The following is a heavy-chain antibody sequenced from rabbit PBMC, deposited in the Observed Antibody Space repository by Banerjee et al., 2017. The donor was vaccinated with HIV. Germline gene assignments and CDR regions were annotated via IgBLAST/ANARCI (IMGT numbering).Heavy chain of an antibody. CDR3: ARDLAGVIGWNFGL. J-gene: IGHJ3*01. D-gene: IGHD4-1*01. V-gene: IGHV1S45*01. CDR2: IDTGSSSSS. Sequence: QEQLEESGGDLVKPEGSLTLTCTASGFTISTTYWICWVRQAPGKGLEWIACIDTGSSSSSYYASWAKGRFTISKTSSTTVTLQMTSLTAADTATYFCARDLAGVIGWNFGLWGQGTLVTVS. CDR1: GFTISTTYW.